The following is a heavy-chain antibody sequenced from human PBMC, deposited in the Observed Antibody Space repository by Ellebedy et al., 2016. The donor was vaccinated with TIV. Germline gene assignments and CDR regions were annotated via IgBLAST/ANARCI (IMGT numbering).Heavy chain of an antibody. CDR1: GFTFNSCA. J-gene: IGHJ2*01. Sequence: GGSLRLSCVTSGFTFNSCAMSWVRQAPGKGLEWVSTIDNSGSNTHYADSVKGRFTISRDNSKNSLYLQMNSLRAEDTALYYCAKDIGYGGKINFPSSYNWYFDLWGRGTLVTVSS. V-gene: IGHV3-23*05. CDR3: AKDIGYGGKINFPSSYNWYFDL. D-gene: IGHD4-23*01. CDR2: IDNSGSNT.